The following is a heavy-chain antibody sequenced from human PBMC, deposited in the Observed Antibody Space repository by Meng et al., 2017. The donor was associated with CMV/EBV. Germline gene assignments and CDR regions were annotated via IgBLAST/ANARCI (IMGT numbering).Heavy chain of an antibody. CDR2: INHSGST. V-gene: IGHV4-34*01. CDR1: GGSFSGYY. CDR3: ARDSGYDFSGLDY. J-gene: IGHJ4*02. Sequence: GSLRLSCAAYGGSFSGYYWSWIRQPPGKGLEWIGEINHSGSTNYNPSLKSRVTISVDTSKNQFSLKLSSVTAADTAVYYCARDSGYDFSGLDYWGQGTLVTVSS. D-gene: IGHD5-12*01.